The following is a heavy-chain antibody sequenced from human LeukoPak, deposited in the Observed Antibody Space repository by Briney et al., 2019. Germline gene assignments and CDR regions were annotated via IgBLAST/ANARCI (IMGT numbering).Heavy chain of an antibody. CDR3: ARDFSPYCGGDCYFDAFDI. CDR2: ISSSSSTI. D-gene: IGHD2-21*01. Sequence: GGSLRLSCAASGFTFSSYSMNWVRQAPGKGLEWVSYISSSSSTIYYADSVKGRFTISRDNAKNSLYLQMNSLRAEDTAVYYCARDFSPYCGGDCYFDAFDIWGQGTMVTVSS. CDR1: GFTFSSYS. V-gene: IGHV3-48*01. J-gene: IGHJ3*02.